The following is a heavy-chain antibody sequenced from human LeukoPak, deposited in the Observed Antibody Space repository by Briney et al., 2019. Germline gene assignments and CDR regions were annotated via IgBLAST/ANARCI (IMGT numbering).Heavy chain of an antibody. Sequence: SETLSLTCAVYGGSFSGYYWSWIRQPPGKGLEWIGEIDHSGSTYYNSSLKSRVTISIDRSKNQFSLKLSSVTAADTAVYYCARETVAGKGGGVDYWGQGTLVTVSS. CDR1: GGSFSGYY. D-gene: IGHD6-19*01. CDR3: ARETVAGKGGGVDY. J-gene: IGHJ4*02. V-gene: IGHV4-34*01. CDR2: IDHSGST.